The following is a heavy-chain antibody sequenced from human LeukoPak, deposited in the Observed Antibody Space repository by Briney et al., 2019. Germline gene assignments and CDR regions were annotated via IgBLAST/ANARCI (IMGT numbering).Heavy chain of an antibody. CDR3: ARGGYYGSGNDFRFDP. V-gene: IGHV4-59*01. Sequence: SETLSLTCTVSGGSINSYYWSWIRQPPGKGLEWIGYIYYSGSTNYNPSLKSRVTISVHTSKNQFSLKLSSVTAADTAVYYCARGGYYGSGNDFRFDPWGQGTLVTVSS. D-gene: IGHD3-10*01. CDR2: IYYSGST. CDR1: GGSINSYY. J-gene: IGHJ5*02.